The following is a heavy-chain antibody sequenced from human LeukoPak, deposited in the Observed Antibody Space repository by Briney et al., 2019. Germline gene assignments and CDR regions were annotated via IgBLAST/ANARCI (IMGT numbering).Heavy chain of an antibody. J-gene: IGHJ4*02. CDR3: ARNGYSYGGIDY. CDR1: GGSISSGDYY. D-gene: IGHD5-18*01. V-gene: IGHV4-61*08. CDR2: IYYSGST. Sequence: SETLSLTCTVSGGSISSGDYYWSWIRQPPGKGLEWIGYIYYSGSTNYNPSLKSRVTISVDTSKNQFSLKLSSVTAADTAVYYRARNGYSYGGIDYWGQGTLVTVSS.